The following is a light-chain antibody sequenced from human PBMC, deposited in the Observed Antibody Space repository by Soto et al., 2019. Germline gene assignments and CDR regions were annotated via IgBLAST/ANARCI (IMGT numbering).Light chain of an antibody. CDR3: QQFFFPSALT. CDR2: GAS. J-gene: IGKJ4*01. CDR1: QSVNSDF. Sequence: EIVLTQSPGTLSLSPGERATLSCRASQSVNSDFLAWYQQKPGQAPRLLIYGASTRATGVAGRFSGSGSGTDFTLSISRLDPEDFAVYYCQQFFFPSALTFGGGTKVEIK. V-gene: IGKV3-20*01.